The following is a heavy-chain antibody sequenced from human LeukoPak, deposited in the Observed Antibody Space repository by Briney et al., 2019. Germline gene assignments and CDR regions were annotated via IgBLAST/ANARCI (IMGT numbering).Heavy chain of an antibody. V-gene: IGHV3-21*01. D-gene: IGHD3-3*01. CDR2: ISSSSSYI. J-gene: IGHJ3*02. CDR3: ARDILRFLEWPDAFDI. CDR1: GFTFSSYS. Sequence: GGSLRLSCAASGFTFSSYSMNWVRQTPGKGLEWVSSISSSSSYIYYADSVKGRFTISRDNAKNSLYLQMNSLRAEDTAVYYCARDILRFLEWPDAFDIWGQGTMVTVSS.